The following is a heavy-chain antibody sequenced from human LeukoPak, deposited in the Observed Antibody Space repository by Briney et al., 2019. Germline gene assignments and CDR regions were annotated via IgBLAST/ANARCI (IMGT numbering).Heavy chain of an antibody. J-gene: IGHJ3*02. CDR3: AKDSRGYYDSSGYFDAFDI. Sequence: GGSLRLSCAASGFTFSSYGMSWVRQAPGKGLEWVSAISGSGGSTYYADSVKGRFTISRDNSKNTLYLQMNSLRAEDTAVYYCAKDSRGYYDSSGYFDAFDIWGQGTMVTVSS. D-gene: IGHD3-22*01. CDR2: ISGSGGST. V-gene: IGHV3-23*01. CDR1: GFTFSSYG.